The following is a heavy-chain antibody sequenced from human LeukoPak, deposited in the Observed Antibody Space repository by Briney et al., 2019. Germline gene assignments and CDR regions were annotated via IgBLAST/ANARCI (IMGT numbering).Heavy chain of an antibody. Sequence: PSETLSLTCTVSGGSVSRGGYYWSWIRQHPGKGLEWIGYIYYSGSTYYNPSLKSRVTISVDTSKNQFSLKLSSVTAADTAVYYCASFSISSRYFDWLSYEYLYWGQGTLVTVSS. D-gene: IGHD3-9*01. V-gene: IGHV4-31*03. CDR1: GGSVSRGGYY. CDR2: IYYSGST. J-gene: IGHJ4*02. CDR3: ASFSISSRYFDWLSYEYLY.